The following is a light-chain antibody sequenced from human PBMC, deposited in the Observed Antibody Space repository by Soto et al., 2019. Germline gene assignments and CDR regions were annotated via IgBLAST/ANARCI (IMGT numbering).Light chain of an antibody. CDR1: EGIDSW. J-gene: IGKJ4*01. Sequence: DIQMTQSPSSVSASVGDRVTIACRASEGIDSWLAWYQQKPGEGPKLLISAASTLQSAVPTRFSGSGFGTEFTLTITSLQPEDSATYYCQQGIHFPLAFGGGTKVEIK. CDR3: QQGIHFPLA. CDR2: AAS. V-gene: IGKV1-12*01.